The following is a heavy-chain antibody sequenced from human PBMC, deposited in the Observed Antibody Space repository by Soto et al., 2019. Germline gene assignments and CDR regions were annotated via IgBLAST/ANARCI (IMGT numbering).Heavy chain of an antibody. CDR2: IYYSGST. J-gene: IGHJ6*02. D-gene: IGHD5-18*01. Sequence: SETLSLTCTVSVGSISGYYWSWIRQPPGKGPEWIWYIYYSGSTNYNPSLKSRVTISVDTSKNQFSLKLSSSTAAETAVYYCARAQGGYSYGFLGMDVWGQGTTVTVSS. CDR3: ARAQGGYSYGFLGMDV. V-gene: IGHV4-59*01. CDR1: VGSISGYY.